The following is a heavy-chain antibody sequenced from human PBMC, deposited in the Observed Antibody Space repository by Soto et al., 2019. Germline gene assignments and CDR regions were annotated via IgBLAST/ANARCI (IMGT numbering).Heavy chain of an antibody. J-gene: IGHJ4*02. Sequence: ASVKVSCKVSGYTLTELSMHWVRQAPGKGLEWMGGFDPEDGETIYAQKFQGRVTMTEDTSTDTAYMELSSLRSEDTAVYYCATAGGPLFGELYRYWGQGTLVTVSS. V-gene: IGHV1-24*01. CDR1: GYTLTELS. CDR3: ATAGGPLFGELYRY. D-gene: IGHD3-10*02. CDR2: FDPEDGET.